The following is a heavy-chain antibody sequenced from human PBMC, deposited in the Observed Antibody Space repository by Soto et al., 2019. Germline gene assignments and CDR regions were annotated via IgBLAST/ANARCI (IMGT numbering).Heavy chain of an antibody. CDR1: GYTLTELS. CDR3: ATPSLGATNYEFDY. J-gene: IGHJ4*02. V-gene: IGHV1-24*01. Sequence: GASVKVSCKVSGYTLTELSMHWVRQAPGKGLEWMGGFDPEDCETIYAQKFQGRVTMTEDTSTDTAYMELSSLRSEDTAVYYCATPSLGATNYEFDYWGQGTLVTVSS. D-gene: IGHD1-26*01. CDR2: FDPEDCET.